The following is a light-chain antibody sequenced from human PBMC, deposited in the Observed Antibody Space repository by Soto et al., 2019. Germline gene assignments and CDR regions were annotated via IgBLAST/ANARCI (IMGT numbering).Light chain of an antibody. V-gene: IGKV3-11*01. Sequence: EIVLTQSPGTLSLSPGERATLSCRASQSVSNNYLAWYQQKPGQAPRLLIYGASNRAPGIPARFSGGGSGTDFTLTISSLESEDFAVYFCQQRNSFGQGARLEIK. CDR1: QSVSNNY. CDR3: QQRNS. J-gene: IGKJ5*01. CDR2: GAS.